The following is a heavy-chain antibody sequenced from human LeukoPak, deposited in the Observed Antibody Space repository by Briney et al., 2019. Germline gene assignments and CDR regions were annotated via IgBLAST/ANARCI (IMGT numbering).Heavy chain of an antibody. CDR2: VHNVGST. D-gene: IGHD6-19*01. J-gene: IGHJ4*02. V-gene: IGHV4-39*01. Sequence: SETLSLTCTVSGVSTTNGIYYWAWIRQSPGKGLEWIGSVHNVGSTYYNLSLRSRVTMSIDTSKNQFSLRLNSVTAADTAVYYCTRHAEYNSGWHFYLDHWGQGILVTVSS. CDR1: GVSTTNGIYY. CDR3: TRHAEYNSGWHFYLDH.